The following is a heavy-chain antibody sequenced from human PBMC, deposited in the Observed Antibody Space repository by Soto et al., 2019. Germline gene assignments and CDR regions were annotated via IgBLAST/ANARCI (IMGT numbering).Heavy chain of an antibody. CDR1: GYTFINYY. J-gene: IGHJ4*02. CDR2: INPSDATT. Sequence: QVQLVQSGAEVKKPGASVKVSCKASGYTFINYYMQWVRQAPGQGLEWMGIINPSDATTFYAQKFHGRVTMSRAASTSTVSMERSSLRSEGTAVYYCARWGRPPRVRGQLDYWGQGSLVTVSS. CDR3: ARWGRPPRVRGQLDY. D-gene: IGHD1-1*01. V-gene: IGHV1-46*01.